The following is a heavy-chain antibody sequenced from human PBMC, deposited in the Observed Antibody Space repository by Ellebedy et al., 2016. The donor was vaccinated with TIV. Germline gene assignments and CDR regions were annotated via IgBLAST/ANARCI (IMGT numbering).Heavy chain of an antibody. V-gene: IGHV4-34*01. CDR3: ATQATGHYNFDY. Sequence: SETLSLTCAVYGGSFSDYYWTWIRQPPGKGLEWIGEINHSGSTNYNPSLKSRATISVDKSQNQFSLRLTSVTAADTAVYYCATQATGHYNFDYWGQGTLVTVSS. J-gene: IGHJ4*02. D-gene: IGHD3-9*01. CDR1: GGSFSDYY. CDR2: INHSGST.